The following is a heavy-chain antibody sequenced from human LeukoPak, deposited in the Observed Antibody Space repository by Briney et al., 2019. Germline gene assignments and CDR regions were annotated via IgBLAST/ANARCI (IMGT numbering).Heavy chain of an antibody. D-gene: IGHD6-6*01. CDR2: ISYDGSNK. CDR3: AKDTSGYSSSSWGY. J-gene: IGHJ4*02. V-gene: IGHV3-30*19. Sequence: TGGSLRLSCAASGFTFSSYGMHWVRQAPGKGLEWVAVISYDGSNKYYADSVKGRFTISRDNSKNTLYLQMNSQRAEDTAVYYCAKDTSGYSSSSWGYWGQGTLVTVSS. CDR1: GFTFSSYG.